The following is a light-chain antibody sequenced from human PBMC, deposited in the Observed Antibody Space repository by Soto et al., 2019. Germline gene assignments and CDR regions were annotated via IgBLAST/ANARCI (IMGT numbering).Light chain of an antibody. J-gene: IGKJ1*01. Sequence: EIALTQSPGTLPLSPGERATLSCRASQSVTADYLAWYQQKPGQAPRLLIYAASIGATGIPHRFSGSGSGTHFTLIISRLEPEGSSVYYCLQYRMPPWTFGQGTKVEIK. CDR1: QSVTADY. CDR3: LQYRMPPWT. V-gene: IGKV3-20*01. CDR2: AAS.